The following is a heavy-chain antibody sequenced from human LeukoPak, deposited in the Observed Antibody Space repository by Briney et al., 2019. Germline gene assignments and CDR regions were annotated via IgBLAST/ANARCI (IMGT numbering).Heavy chain of an antibody. V-gene: IGHV4-59*01. CDR1: GGSISSYY. CDR2: IYYTGST. Sequence: PSETLSLTCTVSGGSISSYYWSWIRQPPGKGLEWIGYIYYTGSTNYNPSLKSRVTISVDTSKNQFSLRLSSVTAADAAVYYCARVGSYVYYYYMDVWGKGTTVTVSS. D-gene: IGHD3-16*01. J-gene: IGHJ6*03. CDR3: ARVGSYVYYYYMDV.